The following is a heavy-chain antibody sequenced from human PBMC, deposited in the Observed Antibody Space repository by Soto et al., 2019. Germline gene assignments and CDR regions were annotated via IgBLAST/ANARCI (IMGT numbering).Heavy chain of an antibody. J-gene: IGHJ5*02. Sequence: PGGSLRLSCAASGFTFSSYWMSWVRQAPGKGLEWVANIKQDGSGKYYVDSVKGRFTISRDNAKNSLYLQMNSLRAEDTAVYYCARDRYDFWSGYYTADSYNWFDPWGQGTL. V-gene: IGHV3-7*01. CDR1: GFTFSSYW. D-gene: IGHD3-3*01. CDR2: IKQDGSGK. CDR3: ARDRYDFWSGYYTADSYNWFDP.